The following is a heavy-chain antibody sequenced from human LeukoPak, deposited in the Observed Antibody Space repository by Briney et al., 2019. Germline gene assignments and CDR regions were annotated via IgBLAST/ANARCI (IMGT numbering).Heavy chain of an antibody. V-gene: IGHV1-2*02. CDR1: GYTFTGYY. D-gene: IGHD3-16*02. CDR2: INPNSGGT. J-gene: IGHJ4*02. CDR3: ARGIMITFGGVIVSEPFDY. Sequence: VASVKVSCKASGYTFTGYYMHWVRQAPGQGLEWMGWINPNSGGTNYAQKFQGRVTMTRDTSISTAYMELSRLRSDDTAVYYCARGIMITFGGVIVSEPFDYWGQGTLVTVSS.